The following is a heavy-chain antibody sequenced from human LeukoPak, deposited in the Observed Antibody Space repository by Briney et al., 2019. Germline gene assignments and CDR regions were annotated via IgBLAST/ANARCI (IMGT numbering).Heavy chain of an antibody. CDR2: IYYGGST. CDR3: ARLPAAMPDAFDI. V-gene: IGHV4-39*07. CDR1: GGSISRNSDY. D-gene: IGHD2-2*01. Sequence: PSETLSLTCTVSGGSISRNSDYWGWIRQPPGKGLEWIGSIYYGGSTYYNPSLKSRVTISVDTSKNQFSLKLSSVTAADTAVYYCARLPAAMPDAFDIWGQGTMVTVSS. J-gene: IGHJ3*02.